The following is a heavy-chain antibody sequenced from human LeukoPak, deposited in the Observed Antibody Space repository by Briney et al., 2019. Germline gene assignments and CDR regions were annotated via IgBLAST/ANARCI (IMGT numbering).Heavy chain of an antibody. Sequence: GGSLRLSCAVSGGTFHNPAMHGVPQAPVKGLGRISAISSNSASVDYADSVKGRFTVSRDNAKNSLYLQMNSLRAEDTALYYCAKDISAYYGPGSYFDYWGPGTLVTVSS. CDR1: GGTFHNPA. D-gene: IGHD3-10*01. CDR2: ISSNSASV. CDR3: AKDISAYYGPGSYFDY. J-gene: IGHJ4*02. V-gene: IGHV3-9*01.